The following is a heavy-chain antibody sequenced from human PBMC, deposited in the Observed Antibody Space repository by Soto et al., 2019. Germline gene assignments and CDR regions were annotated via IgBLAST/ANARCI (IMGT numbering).Heavy chain of an antibody. Sequence: QVQLVQSGAEVKKPGASVKVSCKTSGYTFAAYYIHWIRQAPGQGLEWMGWINPTSGGTVYAQNFQDRVPMNRDTSISTAYMELRRLNSDDTAGYYCARDPDYGDYWGYFFDSWGQGTPVTVSS. CDR1: GYTFAAYY. J-gene: IGHJ4*02. CDR3: ARDPDYGDYWGYFFDS. V-gene: IGHV1-2*02. D-gene: IGHD4-17*01. CDR2: INPTSGGT.